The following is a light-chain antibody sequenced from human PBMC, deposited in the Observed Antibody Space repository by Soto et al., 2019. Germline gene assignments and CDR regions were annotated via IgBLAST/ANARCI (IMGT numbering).Light chain of an antibody. Sequence: AIQLTLSPASLSASVRDRVTINCRASQDIRNNLGWYQQKPGRAPKLLIFTASGLQSGVPSRFSGRGSGTDFTLTISSLQPEDFATYYCLQDSIYPWTFGQGTK. CDR2: TAS. J-gene: IGKJ1*01. CDR3: LQDSIYPWT. CDR1: QDIRNN. V-gene: IGKV1-6*02.